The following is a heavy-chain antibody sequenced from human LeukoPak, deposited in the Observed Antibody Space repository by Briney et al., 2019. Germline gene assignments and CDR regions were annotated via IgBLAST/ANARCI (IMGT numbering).Heavy chain of an antibody. D-gene: IGHD2-21*02. CDR3: ARLGQYCGSDCYPPSFDY. Sequence: PSETLSLTCTVSGGSISSSSYYWGWIRQPPGKGLEWIGSIYYSGSTYYNPSLKSRVTISVDTSKNQFSLKLSSVTAADTAVYYCARLGQYCGSDCYPPSFDYWGQGTLVTVSS. V-gene: IGHV4-39*01. J-gene: IGHJ4*02. CDR1: GGSISSSSYY. CDR2: IYYSGST.